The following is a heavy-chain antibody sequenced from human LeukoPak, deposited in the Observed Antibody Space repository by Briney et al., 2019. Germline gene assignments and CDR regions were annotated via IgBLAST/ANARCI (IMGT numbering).Heavy chain of an antibody. V-gene: IGHV4-59*11. Sequence: SGTLSLTCTVSGGSLSNHSWSWIRQPPGKGLEWIGHIYDSGSTTYNPSPKSRVPMSVDTSKNQSSLTPSSVTAADTAVYYCARARIGRPKAPFDYWGQGTPVTVSS. J-gene: IGHJ4*02. D-gene: IGHD3-16*01. CDR3: ARARIGRPKAPFDY. CDR2: IYDSGST. CDR1: GGSLSNHS.